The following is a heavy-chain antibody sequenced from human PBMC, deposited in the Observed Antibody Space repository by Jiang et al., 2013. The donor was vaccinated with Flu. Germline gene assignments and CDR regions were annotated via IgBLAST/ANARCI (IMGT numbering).Heavy chain of an antibody. Sequence: SGAEVKKPGASVKVSCKASGYTFTSYGISWVRQAPGQGLEWMGWISAYNGNTNYAQKLQGRVTMTTDTSTSTAYMELRSLRSDDTAVYYCARDRLGYCSGGSCSPLDYWGQGTLVTVSS. J-gene: IGHJ4*02. CDR3: ARDRLGYCSGGSCSPLDY. CDR1: GYTFTSYG. V-gene: IGHV1-18*01. CDR2: ISAYNGNT. D-gene: IGHD2-15*01.